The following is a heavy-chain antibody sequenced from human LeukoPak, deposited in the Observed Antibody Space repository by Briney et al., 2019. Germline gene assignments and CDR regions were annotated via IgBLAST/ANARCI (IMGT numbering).Heavy chain of an antibody. CDR1: GYSISSGYY. CDR3: ARESAWYYYDSSCYFIDY. V-gene: IGHV4-38-2*02. Sequence: SETLSLTCTVSGYSISSGYYWGWIRQPPGKGLEWIGSIYYSGSTHYNPSLKSRVTISVDTSKNQFSLKLSSVTAADTAVYYCARESAWYYYDSSCYFIDYWGQGTLVTVSS. CDR2: IYYSGST. D-gene: IGHD3-22*01. J-gene: IGHJ4*02.